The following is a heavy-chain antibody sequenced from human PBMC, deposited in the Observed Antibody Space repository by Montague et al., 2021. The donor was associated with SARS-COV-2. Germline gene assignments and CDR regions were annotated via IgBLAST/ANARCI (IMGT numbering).Heavy chain of an antibody. V-gene: IGHV4-31*03. CDR3: ARGPGITASDGAFDI. CDR1: GGSISGGVYY. D-gene: IGHD6-25*01. J-gene: IGHJ3*02. CDR2: IYFSGTT. Sequence: TLSLTCTVSGGSISGGVYYWSWVRQHPGKGLECLGYIYFSGTTYYNPSLKSRLTISVDPSQNQFSLNLNSVTAADTAVCYCARGPGITASDGAFDIWGQGTMVTVSS.